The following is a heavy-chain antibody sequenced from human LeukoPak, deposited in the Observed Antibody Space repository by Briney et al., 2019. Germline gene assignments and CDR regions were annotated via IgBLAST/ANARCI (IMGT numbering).Heavy chain of an antibody. D-gene: IGHD1-1*01. CDR1: GASISSYY. CDR3: ARDRIWNDAGHDPFHI. CDR2: IYTSANT. J-gene: IGHJ3*02. Sequence: SETLSLTCNVSGASISSYYWSWIRQPAGKGLEWIGRIYTSANTNYSPSFKSRATISIDRSKNQFSLNLPSVTASDTAVYYCARDRIWNDAGHDPFHIWGQGTMVTVSS. V-gene: IGHV4-4*07.